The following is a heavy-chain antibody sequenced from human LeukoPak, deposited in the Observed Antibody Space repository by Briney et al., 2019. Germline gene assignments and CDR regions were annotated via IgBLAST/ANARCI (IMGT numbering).Heavy chain of an antibody. J-gene: IGHJ5*02. CDR1: GGSISSYY. D-gene: IGHD6-13*01. CDR3: ARDLGYSRSNNWFDP. Sequence: SETLSLTCPVSGGSISSYYWSWIRQPPGKGLGWIGYIYYSGSTNYNPSLKSRVTISVDTSKNQFSLKLSSVTAADTAVYYCARDLGYSRSNNWFDPWGQGTLVTVSS. CDR2: IYYSGST. V-gene: IGHV4-59*01.